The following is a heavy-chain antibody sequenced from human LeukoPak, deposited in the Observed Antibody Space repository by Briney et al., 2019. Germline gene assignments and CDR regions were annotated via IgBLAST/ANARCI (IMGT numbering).Heavy chain of an antibody. CDR2: IYYSGST. J-gene: IGHJ4*02. CDR3: ARSPPYCGGGSCYDY. Sequence: PSETLSLTCTVSGGSISSYYWSWIRQPPGKALECIGYIYYSGSTNYNPSLKSRVTISADMSKNQFSLKLSSVTAADTAVYYCARSPPYCGGGSCYDYWGQGTLVTVSS. CDR1: GGSISSYY. V-gene: IGHV4-59*01. D-gene: IGHD2-15*01.